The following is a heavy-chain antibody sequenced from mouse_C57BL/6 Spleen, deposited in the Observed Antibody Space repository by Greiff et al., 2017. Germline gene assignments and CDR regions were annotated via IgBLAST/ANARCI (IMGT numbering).Heavy chain of an antibody. Sequence: QVQLKQSGPELVKPGASVKISCKASGYAFSSSWMNWVKQRPGKGLEWIGRIYPGDGDTNYNGKFKGKATLTADKSSSTAYMQLSSLTSEDSAVYFCARLELLRYPHVWGTGTTVTVSS. CDR1: GYAFSSSW. V-gene: IGHV1-82*01. CDR3: ARLELLRYPHV. CDR2: IYPGDGDT. D-gene: IGHD1-1*01. J-gene: IGHJ1*03.